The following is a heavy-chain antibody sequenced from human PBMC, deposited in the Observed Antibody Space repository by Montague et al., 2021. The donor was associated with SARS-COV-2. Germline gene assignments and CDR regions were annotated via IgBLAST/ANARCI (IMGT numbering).Heavy chain of an antibody. V-gene: IGHV2-70*01. CDR3: ARIRDYDILTGSYSGFDY. D-gene: IGHD3-9*01. CDR1: GFSLSTSGMC. Sequence: VKPTQTLTLTCTFSGFSLSTSGMCVSWIRQPPGKALEWLALIGWDDDKYYSTSLKTRLTISKDTSKNQVVLTMTNMDPVDTATYYCARIRDYDILTGSYSGFDYWGQGTLVTVSS. J-gene: IGHJ4*02. CDR2: IGWDDDK.